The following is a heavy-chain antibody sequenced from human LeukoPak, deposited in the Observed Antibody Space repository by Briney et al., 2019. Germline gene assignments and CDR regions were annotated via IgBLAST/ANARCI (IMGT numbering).Heavy chain of an antibody. D-gene: IGHD6-19*01. J-gene: IGHJ4*02. Sequence: PGGSLRLSCAASGFTFNNYAMHWVRQAPGKGLECVAVVTYDGNNQYYADSVKGRFTVSRDNSRNTVNLQMNSLRGEATAVYYCARAPVRGAVAGVDYWGQGTLVTVSS. CDR3: ARAPVRGAVAGVDY. V-gene: IGHV3-30*04. CDR1: GFTFNNYA. CDR2: VTYDGNNQ.